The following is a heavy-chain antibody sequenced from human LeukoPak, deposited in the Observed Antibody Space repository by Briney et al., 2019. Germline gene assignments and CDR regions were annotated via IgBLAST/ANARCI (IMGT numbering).Heavy chain of an antibody. Sequence: ASVKVSCKSSGSNFNTYDITWVRQAPGQGLEWMGWISAYNGNTNYAQKFRGRVTMTTDISTSTAYMELRKLRSDDTAVYYCTVRKFDYWGQGTLVTVSS. CDR3: TVRKFDY. CDR2: ISAYNGNT. V-gene: IGHV1-18*01. J-gene: IGHJ4*02. CDR1: GSNFNTYD.